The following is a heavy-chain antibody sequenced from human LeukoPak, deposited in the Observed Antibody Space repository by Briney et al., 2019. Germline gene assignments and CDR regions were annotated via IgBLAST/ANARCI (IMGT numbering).Heavy chain of an antibody. Sequence: PSETLSLTCVVSGGSVSGYYWGWIRQPPGRGLEWIGYVYYSGSTNYNPSFKSRITISVDTSRNQFSLQLSSVTAADTAVYYCARAPSIVGASHFDYWGQGTLVTVSS. CDR2: VYYSGST. CDR1: GGSVSGYY. J-gene: IGHJ4*02. V-gene: IGHV4-59*02. D-gene: IGHD1-26*01. CDR3: ARAPSIVGASHFDY.